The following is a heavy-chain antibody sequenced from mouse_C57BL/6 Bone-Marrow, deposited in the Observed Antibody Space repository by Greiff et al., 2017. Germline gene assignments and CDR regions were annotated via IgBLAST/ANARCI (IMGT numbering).Heavy chain of an antibody. CDR3: ARYPYTAMDY. CDR1: GYAFTNYL. CDR2: INPGSGGT. D-gene: IGHD2-10*01. Sequence: VQLQQSGAELVRPGTSVKVSCKASGYAFTNYLIEWVKQRPGQGLEWIGVINPGSGGTNYNEKFKGKATLTADKSSSTAYMQLSSLTSEDSAGYFCARYPYTAMDYWGQGTSVTVSS. V-gene: IGHV1-54*01. J-gene: IGHJ4*01.